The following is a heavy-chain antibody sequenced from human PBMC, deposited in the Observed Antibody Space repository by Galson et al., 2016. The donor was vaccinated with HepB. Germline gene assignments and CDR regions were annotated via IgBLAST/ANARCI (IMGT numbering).Heavy chain of an antibody. CDR1: GGSITSGLYY. CDR3: AREVIEDIVVVPAAKEWSDYYYYYMDV. CDR2: IYYSGST. Sequence: SETLSLTCTVSGGSITSGLYYWSWIQQPPGKGLEWIGNIYYSGSTNYNPSLKSRVTISVDTSKNQFSLKLSSVTAADTAGYYCAREVIEDIVVVPAAKEWSDYYYYYMDVWGKGTTVTVSS. V-gene: IGHV4-61*01. J-gene: IGHJ6*03. D-gene: IGHD2-2*01.